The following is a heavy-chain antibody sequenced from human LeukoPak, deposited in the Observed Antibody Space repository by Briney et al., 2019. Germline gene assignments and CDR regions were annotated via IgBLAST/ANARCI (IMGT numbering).Heavy chain of an antibody. CDR2: IYYSGST. CDR1: GGSISSYY. CDR3: ARGRVEYSSSSPRSYYYYYYMDV. J-gene: IGHJ6*03. V-gene: IGHV4-59*01. Sequence: NTSETLSLTCTVSGGSISSYYWSWIRQPPGKGLEWIGYIYYSGSTNHNPSLKSRVTISVDTSKNQFSLKLSSVTAADTAVYYCARGRVEYSSSSPRSYYYYYYMDVWGKGTTVTVSS. D-gene: IGHD6-6*01.